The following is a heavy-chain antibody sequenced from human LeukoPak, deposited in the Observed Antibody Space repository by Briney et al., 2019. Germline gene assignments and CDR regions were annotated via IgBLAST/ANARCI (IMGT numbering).Heavy chain of an antibody. D-gene: IGHD3-22*01. Sequence: PSETLSLTCTVSGGSISSYYWSWIRQPPGKGLEWIGYIYYSGSTNYNPSLKSRVTISVDTSKNQSSLKLSSVTAADTAVYYCARDRKYYYDSSGRPNAYYYYGMDVWGQGTTVTVSS. CDR1: GGSISSYY. CDR2: IYYSGST. CDR3: ARDRKYYYDSSGRPNAYYYYGMDV. V-gene: IGHV4-59*01. J-gene: IGHJ6*02.